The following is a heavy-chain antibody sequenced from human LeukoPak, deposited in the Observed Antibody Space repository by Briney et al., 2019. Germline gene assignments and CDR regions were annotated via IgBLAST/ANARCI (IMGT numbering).Heavy chain of an antibody. CDR2: IYTSGSA. J-gene: IGHJ4*02. Sequence: SETLSLTCTVSGGSISSYYWSWIRQPAGKGLEWIGRIYTSGSANYNPSLKSRVTMSVDTSKNKFSLKLSSVTAADTAVYYCARGTGYSSGWSSDYWGQGTLVTVSS. CDR3: ARGTGYSSGWSSDY. CDR1: GGSISSYY. V-gene: IGHV4-4*07. D-gene: IGHD6-19*01.